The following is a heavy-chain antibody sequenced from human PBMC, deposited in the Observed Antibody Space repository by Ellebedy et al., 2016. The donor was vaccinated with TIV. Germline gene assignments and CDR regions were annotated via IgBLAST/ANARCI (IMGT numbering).Heavy chain of an antibody. D-gene: IGHD4-17*01. CDR1: GFTFSSYW. Sequence: GESLKISCAASGFTFSSYWMHWVRQAPGKGLVWVSRINSDGSSTTYADSVKGRFTISRDNSKNTLYLQMNSLRAEDTAVYYCARDEDMTTVTYYYYGMDVWGQGTTVTVSS. CDR2: INSDGSST. V-gene: IGHV3-74*01. J-gene: IGHJ6*02. CDR3: ARDEDMTTVTYYYYGMDV.